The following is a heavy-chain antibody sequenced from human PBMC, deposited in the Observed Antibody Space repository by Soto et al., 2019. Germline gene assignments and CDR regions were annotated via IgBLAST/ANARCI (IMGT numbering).Heavy chain of an antibody. CDR1: GFTFSSYG. Sequence: GGSLRLSCAASGFTFSSYGMHWVRQAPGKGLEWVAVISYDGSNKYYADSVKGRFTISRDNSKNTLYLQMNSLRAEDTAVYYCAKDGYYGSGSYTGGYYGMDVWGQGNTVTVSS. D-gene: IGHD3-10*01. V-gene: IGHV3-30*18. CDR2: ISYDGSNK. CDR3: AKDGYYGSGSYTGGYYGMDV. J-gene: IGHJ6*02.